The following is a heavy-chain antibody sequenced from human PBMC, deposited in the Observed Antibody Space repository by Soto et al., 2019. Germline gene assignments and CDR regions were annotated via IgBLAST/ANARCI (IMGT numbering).Heavy chain of an antibody. J-gene: IGHJ6*02. CDR2: ISASGGKP. CDR3: AKARCSTTDCYVPDS. Sequence: GGSLRLSCAASGFTFRSYTMSWVRQAPGKGLEWISSISASGGKPSYADSVQGRFIISRDNLMNTVYLQMSSLRAEDTAMYYCAKARCSTTDCYVPDSWGQGTTVTVSS. D-gene: IGHD1-1*01. CDR1: GFTFRSYT. V-gene: IGHV3-23*01.